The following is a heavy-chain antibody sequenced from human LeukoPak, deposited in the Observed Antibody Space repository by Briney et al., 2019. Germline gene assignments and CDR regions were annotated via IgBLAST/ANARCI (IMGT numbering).Heavy chain of an antibody. J-gene: IGHJ4*02. CDR3: ASDSYSSGWYFDY. CDR2: ISSSGSTI. V-gene: IGHV3-11*01. D-gene: IGHD6-19*01. CDR1: GFTFSDYY. Sequence: GGSLRLSCAASGFTFSDYYMSWIRQAPGKGLEWVSYISSSGSTICYADSVKGRFAISRDNAKNSLYLQMNSLRAEDTAVYYCASDSYSSGWYFDYWGQGTLVTVSS.